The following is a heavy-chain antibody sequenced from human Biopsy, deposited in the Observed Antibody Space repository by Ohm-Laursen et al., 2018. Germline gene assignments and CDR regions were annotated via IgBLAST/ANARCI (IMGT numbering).Heavy chain of an antibody. CDR3: ATSLPSHWGSGALEN. V-gene: IGHV4-59*07. CDR2: IYYSGST. Sequence: SDTLSLTCTVSGGSITSYYRSWIRRPPGKRLEWIGYIYYSGSTNYNPSLKSRVTISEDRSKNQFSLKLKSVTAADTAVYYCATSLPSHWGSGALENWGQGILVTVSS. CDR1: GGSITSYY. D-gene: IGHD1-26*01. J-gene: IGHJ4*02.